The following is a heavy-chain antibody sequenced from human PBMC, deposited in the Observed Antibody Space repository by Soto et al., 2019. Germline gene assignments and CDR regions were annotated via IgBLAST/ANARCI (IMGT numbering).Heavy chain of an antibody. Sequence: EVQLVESGGGLVQPGGSLRLSCAASGFTVSSNYMSWVRQAPGKGLEWVSVTYSGGTTYYADSVKGRFIISRDNSKNTLDLQMNSLRAEDTAMHYCAREFRTSGSRNAFDIWGQGTMVTVSS. CDR1: GFTVSSNY. CDR3: AREFRTSGSRNAFDI. J-gene: IGHJ3*02. V-gene: IGHV3-66*01. D-gene: IGHD1-26*01. CDR2: TYSGGTT.